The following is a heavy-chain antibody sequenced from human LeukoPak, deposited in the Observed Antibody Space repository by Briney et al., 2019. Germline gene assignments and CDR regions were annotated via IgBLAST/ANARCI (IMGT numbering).Heavy chain of an antibody. J-gene: IGHJ4*02. V-gene: IGHV4-39*01. D-gene: IGHD2-21*02. CDR2: IYYTGST. Sequence: SETLSLTCTVSGGSISSTSYYWGWIRQPPGKGLEWIGSIYYTGSTYYNPPLNTRVTMSVDTSKNQFSLKLSSVTAADTAVYYCARRLKVTEHFDYWGQGTLVTVSS. CDR1: GGSISSTSYY. CDR3: ARRLKVTEHFDY.